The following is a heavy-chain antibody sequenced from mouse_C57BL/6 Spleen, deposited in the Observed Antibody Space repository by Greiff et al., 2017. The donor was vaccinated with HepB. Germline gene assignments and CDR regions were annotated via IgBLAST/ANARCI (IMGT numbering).Heavy chain of an antibody. J-gene: IGHJ1*03. CDR2: IHPNSGST. CDR1: GYTFTSYW. CDR3: ARSSYYYGSIDWYFDV. Sequence: QVQLKEPGAELVKPGASVKLSCKASGYTFTSYWMHWVKQRPGQGLEWIGMIHPNSGSTNYNEKFKSKATLTVDKSSSTAYMQLSSLTSEDSAVYYCARSSYYYGSIDWYFDVWGTGTTVTVSS. D-gene: IGHD1-1*01. V-gene: IGHV1-64*01.